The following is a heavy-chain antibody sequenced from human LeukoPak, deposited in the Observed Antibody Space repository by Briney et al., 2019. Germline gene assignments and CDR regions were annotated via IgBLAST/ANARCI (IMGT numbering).Heavy chain of an antibody. D-gene: IGHD3-22*01. CDR2: INGRGVST. CDR3: AREPYYDCSGSFDY. CDR1: GFTFSTYA. V-gene: IGHV3-23*01. Sequence: GRSLRLSCAASGFTFSTYAVSWVRQAPGKGLEWVFCINGRGVSTYYADSVKGRFTIARDNSKNTLSLQMNSLRAEDTAVYYCAREPYYDCSGSFDYWGQGTLVTVSS. J-gene: IGHJ4*02.